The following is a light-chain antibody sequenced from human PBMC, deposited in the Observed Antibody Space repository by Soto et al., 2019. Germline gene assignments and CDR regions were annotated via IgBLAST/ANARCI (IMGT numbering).Light chain of an antibody. Sequence: QMTRCPSSLSASVGDRVTIPCRASQGISNYLAWYQRKPGKVPKLLIYAASTLQSGVPSRFSGSGSGTDFTLTISSLQPEDVATYYCQKCGIAPFTFGGGTKVDIK. J-gene: IGKJ4*01. V-gene: IGKV1-27*01. CDR1: QGISNY. CDR3: QKCGIAPFT. CDR2: AAS.